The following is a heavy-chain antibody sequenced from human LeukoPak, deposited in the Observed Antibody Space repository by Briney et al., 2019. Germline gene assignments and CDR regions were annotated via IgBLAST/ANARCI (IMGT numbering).Heavy chain of an antibody. Sequence: GGSLRLSCAASGFTFSSYSMNWVRQAPGKGLEWVSSISSSSSCIYYADSVKGRFTISRDNAKNSLYLQMNSLRAEDTAVYYCARDLGYSSSWTRWFDPWGQGTLVTVSS. D-gene: IGHD6-13*01. CDR3: ARDLGYSSSWTRWFDP. V-gene: IGHV3-21*01. CDR2: ISSSSSCI. J-gene: IGHJ5*02. CDR1: GFTFSSYS.